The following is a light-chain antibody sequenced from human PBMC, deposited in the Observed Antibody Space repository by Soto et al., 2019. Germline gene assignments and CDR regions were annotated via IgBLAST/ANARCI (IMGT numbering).Light chain of an antibody. CDR1: SSNIGAGYD. Sequence: QSVLTQPPSVSGAPGQRVTISCTGSSSNIGAGYDVNWYQQLPGTAPKLLIFGDSNRPSGVPDRFSGSKSGTSASLAITGLQAVDEADYYCQSSDSRLSGSDVFGTGTKLTVL. V-gene: IGLV1-40*01. J-gene: IGLJ1*01. CDR2: GDS. CDR3: QSSDSRLSGSDV.